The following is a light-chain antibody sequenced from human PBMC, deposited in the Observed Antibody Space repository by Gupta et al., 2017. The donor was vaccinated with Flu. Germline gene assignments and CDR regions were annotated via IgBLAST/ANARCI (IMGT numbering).Light chain of an antibody. J-gene: IGKJ2*02. Sequence: DIVLTQSPISLPVTPGEPASISCRSSQSLLHSNGYDYLDWYLQKAGQSPQLLIYMRSNRASGVPDRFSGGGSGTDFTLKISKVEAEDVGVYYCMQALQTPCTFGQGTKLEIK. CDR1: QSLLHSNGYDY. CDR3: MQALQTPCT. CDR2: MRS. V-gene: IGKV2-28*01.